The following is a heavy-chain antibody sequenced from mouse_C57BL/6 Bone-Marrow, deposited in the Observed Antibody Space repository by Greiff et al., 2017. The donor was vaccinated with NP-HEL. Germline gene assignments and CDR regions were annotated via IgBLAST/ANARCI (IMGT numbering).Heavy chain of an antibody. J-gene: IGHJ2*01. Sequence: EVKLMESGPGLVKPSQSLSLTCSVTGYSITSGYYWNWIRQFPGNKLEWMGYISYDGSNNYNPSLKNRISITRDTSKNQFFLKLISVTTAATATYYCARRVYYYGSSYDYFDYWGPGTTLTVSS. CDR2: ISYDGSN. CDR1: GYSITSGYY. D-gene: IGHD1-1*01. CDR3: ARRVYYYGSSYDYFDY. V-gene: IGHV3-6*01.